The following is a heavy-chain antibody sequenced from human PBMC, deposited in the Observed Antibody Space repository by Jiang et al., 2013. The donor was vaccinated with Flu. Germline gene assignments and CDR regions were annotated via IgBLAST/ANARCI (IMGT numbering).Heavy chain of an antibody. CDR3: ARDSRPGYSYGLLPTNFDY. D-gene: IGHD5-18*01. J-gene: IGHJ4*02. CDR2: NPSGGST. V-gene: IGHV1-46*01. Sequence: NPSGGSTTYAQKFQGRVTMTRDTSTSTVYMELSSLRSEDTAVYYCARDSRPGYSYGLLPTNFDYWGQGTLVTVSS.